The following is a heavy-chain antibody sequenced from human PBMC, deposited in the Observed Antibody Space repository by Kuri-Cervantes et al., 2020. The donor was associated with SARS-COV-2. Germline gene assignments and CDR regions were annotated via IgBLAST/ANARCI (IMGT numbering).Heavy chain of an antibody. D-gene: IGHD3-16*02. Sequence: GGSLRLSCAASGFTFSSYAMSWVRQAPGKGLEWVSAISGSGGSTYYADSVKGRFTISRDNSKNTLYLQMNSLRAEDTAVYYFAKSGLRLGELSLFFDYWGQGTLVTVSS. CDR1: GFTFSSYA. CDR2: ISGSGGST. J-gene: IGHJ4*02. V-gene: IGHV3-23*01. CDR3: AKSGLRLGELSLFFDY.